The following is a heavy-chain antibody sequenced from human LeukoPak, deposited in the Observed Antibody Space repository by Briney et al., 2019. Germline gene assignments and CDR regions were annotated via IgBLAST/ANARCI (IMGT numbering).Heavy chain of an antibody. J-gene: IGHJ4*02. CDR1: GLTFTSDG. CDR2: ISAYNGNT. D-gene: IGHD4-17*01. V-gene: IGHV1-18*01. Sequence: GASVKGAFPASGLTFTSDGISWGGPAPGQGVGWMGWISAYNGNTNYAQKLQGRVTMTTDTSTSTAYMELRSLRSDDTAVYYCARALATVTTFLYWGQGTLVTVSS. CDR3: ARALATVTTFLY.